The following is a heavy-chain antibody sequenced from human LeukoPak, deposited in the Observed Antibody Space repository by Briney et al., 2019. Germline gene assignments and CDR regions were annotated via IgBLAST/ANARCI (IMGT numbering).Heavy chain of an antibody. CDR1: GGSISSYY. V-gene: IGHV4-4*09. Sequence: SENLSLTCTDSGGSISSYYWSWIRQPPGKGLEWIGYIYTSGSTNYNPSLKSRVTISVDTSKNQFSLKLSSVTAADTAVYYCARLLGIAAAGSRGNWFDLWGQGTLVTVSS. CDR3: ARLLGIAAAGSRGNWFDL. CDR2: IYTSGST. J-gene: IGHJ5*02. D-gene: IGHD6-13*01.